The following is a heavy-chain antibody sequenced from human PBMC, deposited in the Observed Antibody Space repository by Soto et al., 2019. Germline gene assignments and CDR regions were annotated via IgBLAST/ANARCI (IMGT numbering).Heavy chain of an antibody. V-gene: IGHV1-69*12. CDR2: IIPIFGTA. D-gene: IGHD2-2*01. CDR3: ARGLRYCISTSCYASWFDP. CDR1: GGTFSSYA. J-gene: IGHJ5*02. Sequence: QVQLVQSGAAVKKPGSSVKVSCKASGGTFSSYAISWVRQAPGQGLEWMGGIIPIFGTANYAQKFQGRVTITADESTSTAYMELSSLRSEDTAVYYCARGLRYCISTSCYASWFDPWGQGTLVTVSS.